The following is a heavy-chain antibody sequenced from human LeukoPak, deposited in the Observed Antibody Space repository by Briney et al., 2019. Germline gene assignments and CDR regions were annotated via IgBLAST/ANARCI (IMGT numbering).Heavy chain of an antibody. D-gene: IGHD3-3*01. Sequence: ALVKVSCKASGGTFSSYAISWVRQAPGQGLEWMGGIIPIFGTANYAQKFQGRVTITADESTSTAYMELSSLRSEDTAVYYCARGGYDFWSGYYTLHRPNYYYGMDVWGRGTTVTVSS. J-gene: IGHJ6*02. CDR2: IIPIFGTA. CDR1: GGTFSSYA. V-gene: IGHV1-69*13. CDR3: ARGGYDFWSGYYTLHRPNYYYGMDV.